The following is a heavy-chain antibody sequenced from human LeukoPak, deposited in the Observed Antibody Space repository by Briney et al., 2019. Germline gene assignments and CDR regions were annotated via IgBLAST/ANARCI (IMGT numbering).Heavy chain of an antibody. D-gene: IGHD1-1*01. CDR2: IHHTGKN. CDR1: GDSITSFY. Sequence: SETLFLTRTVSGDSITSFYWNWVRQSPEKGLEWIGYIHHTGKNYYNPSLKSRITMSVDTSRSQFFLKLSSVTAADTAVYHCAKWHERLLAFDSWGQGVLVTVSS. CDR3: AKWHERLLAFDS. V-gene: IGHV4-59*01. J-gene: IGHJ4*02.